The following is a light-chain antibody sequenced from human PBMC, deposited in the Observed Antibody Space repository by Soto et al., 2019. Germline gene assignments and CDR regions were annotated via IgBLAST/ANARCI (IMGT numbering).Light chain of an antibody. J-gene: IGKJ1*01. CDR2: KTS. V-gene: IGKV1-5*03. CDR1: QTINNW. CDR3: QQYNTYPWT. Sequence: DVRMTQSPSTLSASVGDRVTITCRASQTINNWLAWYQQRPGKAPTFLIYKTSTLETGVPSRFSGSGSGTEFTLTISSLQPEDFAIYYCQQYNTYPWTFGQGTRVES.